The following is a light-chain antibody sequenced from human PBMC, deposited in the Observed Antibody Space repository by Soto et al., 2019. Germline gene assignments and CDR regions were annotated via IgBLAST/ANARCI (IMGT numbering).Light chain of an antibody. CDR2: GAS. Sequence: VMTQSPATLSVSPGERATLSCRASQNLRSSLAWYQQKPGQAPRLLIYGASTRATAIPARFSGSGSGTEFTLTISSLQSEDFAVYYCQQYNNWWTFGQGTKVDIK. CDR3: QQYNNWWT. CDR1: QNLRSS. V-gene: IGKV3-15*01. J-gene: IGKJ1*01.